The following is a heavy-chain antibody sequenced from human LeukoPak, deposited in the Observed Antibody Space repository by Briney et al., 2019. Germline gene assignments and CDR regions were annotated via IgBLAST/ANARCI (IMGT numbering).Heavy chain of an antibody. Sequence: GGSLRLSCAASGFTFSSYSMNWVSQAPGKGLEWVSSFSTSSSYIYYADSVKGRFTISRDNAKNSLYLQMNSLRVEDTAVYFCARGVQDYYDSSGYLDYWGQGTLVTVSS. D-gene: IGHD3-22*01. V-gene: IGHV3-21*01. CDR3: ARGVQDYYDSSGYLDY. CDR1: GFTFSSYS. J-gene: IGHJ4*02. CDR2: FSTSSSYI.